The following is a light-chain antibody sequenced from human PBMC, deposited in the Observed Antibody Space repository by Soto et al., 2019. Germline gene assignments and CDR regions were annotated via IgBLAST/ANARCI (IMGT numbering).Light chain of an antibody. J-gene: IGKJ2*01. CDR2: KAI. Sequence: DIQMTQSPSTLSASVGDRVTITCRASQSITTWLPWYQQKPGKAPKLLIYKAINLQSGVPSRFGGSGSGTEFTLTISSLQPDDFGTYYCQRYNDYQYVFGQGTKLDMK. CDR1: QSITTW. V-gene: IGKV1-5*03. CDR3: QRYNDYQYV.